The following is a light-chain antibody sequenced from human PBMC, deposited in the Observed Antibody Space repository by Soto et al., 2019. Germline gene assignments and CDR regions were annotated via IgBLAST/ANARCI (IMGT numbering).Light chain of an antibody. CDR3: QQYHTWWT. Sequence: DIQMTQSPSTLSASVGDRVTITCRASQSISSWLAWYQQKPGKAPKIWIYKASSLESGVPSRFSGSGSGTEFTLTISSLQPDDFATYYCQQYHTWWTFGQGTKVEI. CDR1: QSISSW. CDR2: KAS. V-gene: IGKV1-5*03. J-gene: IGKJ1*01.